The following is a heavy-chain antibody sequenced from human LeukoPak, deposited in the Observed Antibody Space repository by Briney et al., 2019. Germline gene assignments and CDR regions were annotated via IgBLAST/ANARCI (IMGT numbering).Heavy chain of an antibody. CDR3: VLVSTMVRGVIGVFDI. D-gene: IGHD3-10*01. CDR1: GYSFTSYW. J-gene: IGHJ3*02. V-gene: IGHV5-51*01. Sequence: GESLNISCKGSGYSFTSYWIGWVRQMPGKGLEWMGIIYPGDSDTRYSPSFQGQVTIPADKSISTAYLQWSSLKASDIFMYYCVLVSTMVRGVIGVFDIWRQGTRDPVS. CDR2: IYPGDSDT.